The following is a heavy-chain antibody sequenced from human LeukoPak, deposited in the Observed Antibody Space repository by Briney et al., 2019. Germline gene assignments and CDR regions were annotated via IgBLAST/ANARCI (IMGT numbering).Heavy chain of an antibody. J-gene: IGHJ3*02. V-gene: IGHV3-72*01. CDR1: GFTFSDHY. Sequence: GGSLRLSCAASGFTFSDHYMDWVRQAPGKGLEWVGRTGNKANSYTTEYAASVKGRFTISRDDSKNSLYPQMNNLKTEDTAVYYCARPLLYSSGWYSGAFDIWGQGTMVTVSS. D-gene: IGHD6-19*01. CDR3: ARPLLYSSGWYSGAFDI. CDR2: TGNKANSYTT.